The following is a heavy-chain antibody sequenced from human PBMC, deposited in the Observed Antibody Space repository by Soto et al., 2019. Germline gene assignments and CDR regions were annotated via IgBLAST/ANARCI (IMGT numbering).Heavy chain of an antibody. V-gene: IGHV1-18*01. CDR2: ISVYSGNT. D-gene: IGHD3-22*01. J-gene: IGHJ4*02. Sequence: QVQVVQSGAEVKKPGASVKVSCKASGDTFTSYGFSWVRQAPGQGLEWMGWISVYSGNTNYAQNVQGRVTMTTDTSTSTAYMGLRSLRSDDTAVYYCARDRSPYYYDSSGYPYYWGQGTLVTVSS. CDR1: GDTFTSYG. CDR3: ARDRSPYYYDSSGYPYY.